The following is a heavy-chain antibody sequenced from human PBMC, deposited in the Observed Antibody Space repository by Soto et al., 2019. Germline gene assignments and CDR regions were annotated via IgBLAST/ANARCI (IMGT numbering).Heavy chain of an antibody. D-gene: IGHD7-27*01. Sequence: QVQLQESGPGLVKPSETLSLTCSVSGGSISNHYWSWIRQPPGKGLEWIGYIYYNGNTNYNPSLKSRVTMSVDTSRKLSSLKLTTVTAADTAVYYCTRANWYSEYWGQGTLVTVSS. J-gene: IGHJ4*02. V-gene: IGHV4-59*11. CDR2: IYYNGNT. CDR1: GGSISNHY. CDR3: TRANWYSEY.